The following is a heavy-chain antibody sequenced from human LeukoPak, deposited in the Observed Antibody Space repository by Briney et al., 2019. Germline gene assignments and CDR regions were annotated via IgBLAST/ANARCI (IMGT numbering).Heavy chain of an antibody. Sequence: GGSLRLSCSASGFTFSSYAMRGVRQAPGKGLEYVSAISSNGGSTYYADSVKGRFTISRDNSKNTLYLQMSSLRAEDTAVYYCVKDLLVGTTGYWGQGTLVTVSS. V-gene: IGHV3-64D*06. J-gene: IGHJ4*02. D-gene: IGHD1-1*01. CDR1: GFTFSSYA. CDR2: ISSNGGST. CDR3: VKDLLVGTTGY.